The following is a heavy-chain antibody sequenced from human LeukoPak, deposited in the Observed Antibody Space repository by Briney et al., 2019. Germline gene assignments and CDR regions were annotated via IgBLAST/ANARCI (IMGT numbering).Heavy chain of an antibody. Sequence: ASVKVSCKASGYTFTGYYMHWVRQAPGQGLEWMGRINPNSGGTNYAQKFRGRVTMTRDTSISTAYMELSGLRSDDTAVYYCARDQSSSPRGGYYYYYYGMDVWGQGTTVTVSS. CDR1: GYTFTGYY. J-gene: IGHJ6*02. D-gene: IGHD6-6*01. CDR2: INPNSGGT. V-gene: IGHV1-2*06. CDR3: ARDQSSSPRGGYYYYYYGMDV.